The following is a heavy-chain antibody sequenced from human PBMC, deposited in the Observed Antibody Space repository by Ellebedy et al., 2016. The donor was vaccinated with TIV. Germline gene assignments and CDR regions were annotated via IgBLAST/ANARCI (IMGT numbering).Heavy chain of an antibody. CDR2: IYSGGYDGDSR. D-gene: IGHD6-6*01. V-gene: IGHV3-NL1*01. CDR3: AVQGPAARQAD. J-gene: IGHJ4*02. Sequence: GESLKISCAASGFTFSNYGMHWVRQAPGKGLEWIALIYSGGYDGDSRYDADSVRGRFTMSRDASKNTLYLQMNSLRTEDTAVYYCAVQGPAARQADWGQGTLVTVSS. CDR1: GFTFSNYG.